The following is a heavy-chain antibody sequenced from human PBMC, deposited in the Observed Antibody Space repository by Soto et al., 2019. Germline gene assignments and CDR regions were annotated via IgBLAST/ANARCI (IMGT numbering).Heavy chain of an antibody. D-gene: IGHD1-26*01. J-gene: IGHJ6*02. V-gene: IGHV1-69*12. Sequence: QVQLVQSGAEVKKPGSSVKVSCKASGGSFSSYAFSWVRQAPGQGLEWMGGIIPFFGTTNYAQKFQDKVTVTADDSTSTAYMELSSLRSDDPAVYYCAKHSGRYYYNVMEVWGQGTTVTVSS. CDR3: AKHSGRYYYNVMEV. CDR2: IIPFFGTT. CDR1: GGSFSSYA.